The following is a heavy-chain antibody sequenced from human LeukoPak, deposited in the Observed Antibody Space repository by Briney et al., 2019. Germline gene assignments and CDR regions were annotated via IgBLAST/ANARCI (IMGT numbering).Heavy chain of an antibody. CDR3: ARVGSSTITHDY. Sequence: SETLSLTCTVSGGSISSYYWSWIRQPAGKGLEWIGRIYTSGSTNYNPSLKSRVTTSVDTSKNQFSLKLTSVTAADTAVYYCARVGSSTITHDYWGQGTLVTVSS. D-gene: IGHD2-2*01. CDR2: IYTSGST. J-gene: IGHJ4*02. CDR1: GGSISSYY. V-gene: IGHV4-4*07.